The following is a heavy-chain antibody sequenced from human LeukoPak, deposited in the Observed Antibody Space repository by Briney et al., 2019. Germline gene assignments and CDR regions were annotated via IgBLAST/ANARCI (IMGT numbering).Heavy chain of an antibody. CDR1: GFTFSSYA. V-gene: IGHV3-30-3*01. CDR2: ISYDGSNK. J-gene: IGHJ4*02. CDR3: ARDSHYDSSGYPFDY. Sequence: PGGSLRLSCAASGFTFSSYAMHWVRQAPGKGLEWVAVISYDGSNKYYADSVKGRFTISRDNSKNTLYLQMNSLRAEDTAVYYCARDSHYDSSGYPFDYWGQGTLVTVSS. D-gene: IGHD3-22*01.